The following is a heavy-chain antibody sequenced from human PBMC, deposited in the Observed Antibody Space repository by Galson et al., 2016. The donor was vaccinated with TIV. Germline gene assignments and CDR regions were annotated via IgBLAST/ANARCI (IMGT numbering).Heavy chain of an antibody. V-gene: IGHV5-51*01. CDR1: GYRITNYW. CDR3: VSPLWILEWAFI. J-gene: IGHJ4*02. D-gene: IGHD3-3*01. Sequence: QSGAEVKKPGESLKISCQASGYRITNYWIGWVRQMPGKGLEWVGIFYPGDGSTKYSPSFQGRVTISADKSSNTANLQLRSLKASDTAIYYCVSPLWILEWAFIWGRGTLVTVSS. CDR2: FYPGDGST.